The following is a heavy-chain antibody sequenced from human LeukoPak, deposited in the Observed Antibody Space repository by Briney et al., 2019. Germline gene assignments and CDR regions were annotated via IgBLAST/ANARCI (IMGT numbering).Heavy chain of an antibody. CDR1: GGTFSSYA. D-gene: IGHD3-3*01. Sequence: ASVNVSCKASGGTFSSYAISWVRQAPGQGLEWMGGIIPIFGTANYAQKFQGRVTITADESTSTAYMELSSLRSEDTAVYYCARSGVPTFDFWSGYTFDYWGQGTLVTVSS. J-gene: IGHJ4*02. CDR3: ARSGVPTFDFWSGYTFDY. CDR2: IIPIFGTA. V-gene: IGHV1-69*13.